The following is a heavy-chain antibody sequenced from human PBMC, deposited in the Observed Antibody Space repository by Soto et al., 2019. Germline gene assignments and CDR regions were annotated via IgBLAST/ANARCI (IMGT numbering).Heavy chain of an antibody. J-gene: IGHJ4*02. CDR3: ARGPSSLTRFDY. Sequence: GGSLRLSCAASGFTVSSYAMHWVRQAPGKGLEWVAVISYDGSNKYYADSVKGRFTISRDNSKNTLYLQMNSLRAEDTAVYYCARGPSSLTRFDYWDPETLDTVST. CDR2: ISYDGSNK. D-gene: IGHD2-2*01. CDR1: GFTVSSYA. V-gene: IGHV3-30-3*01.